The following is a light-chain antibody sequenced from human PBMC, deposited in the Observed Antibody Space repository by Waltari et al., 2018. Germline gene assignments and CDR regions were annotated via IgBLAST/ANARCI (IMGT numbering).Light chain of an antibody. CDR3: MIWRSGASE. CDR1: CGVNVANHT. CDR2: YKSDSDK. J-gene: IGLJ2*01. V-gene: IGLV5-45*03. Sequence: QAVLTQPSSLSASPGASASLTCTLRCGVNVANHTIYWYQHKPGSPHQYLLRYKSDSDKQQGSGVPSRFSGSKYASANAGILLISGLQSEDEADYYCMIWRSGASEFGGGTKLTVL.